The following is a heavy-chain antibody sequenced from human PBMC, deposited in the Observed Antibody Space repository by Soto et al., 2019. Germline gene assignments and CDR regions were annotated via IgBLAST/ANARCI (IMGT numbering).Heavy chain of an antibody. Sequence: QVQLVQSGAEVKKPGSSVKVSCKASGGTFSSYAISWVRQAPGQGLEWMGGIIPIFGTANYAQKFQGRVTITADESTSTAYMELSSLRSEDTAVYYCAREGIYYDSSGYSEAKRGGYFDYWGQGTLVTVSS. V-gene: IGHV1-69*12. CDR1: GGTFSSYA. D-gene: IGHD3-22*01. J-gene: IGHJ4*02. CDR2: IIPIFGTA. CDR3: AREGIYYDSSGYSEAKRGGYFDY.